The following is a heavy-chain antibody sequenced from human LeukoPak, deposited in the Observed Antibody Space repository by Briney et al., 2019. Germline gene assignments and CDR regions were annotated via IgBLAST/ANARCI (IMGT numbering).Heavy chain of an antibody. D-gene: IGHD2-15*01. Sequence: SVKVSCKASGGTFSSYAISWVRQAPGQGLEWMGGIIPIFGTANYAQKFQGRVTVTSDTSAATAYVELNSLTSEDTAVYYCARERWHCRVNCYSVYYYALDVWGQGTTVTVSS. CDR1: GGTFSSYA. V-gene: IGHV1-69*05. CDR3: ARERWHCRVNCYSVYYYALDV. CDR2: IIPIFGTA. J-gene: IGHJ6*02.